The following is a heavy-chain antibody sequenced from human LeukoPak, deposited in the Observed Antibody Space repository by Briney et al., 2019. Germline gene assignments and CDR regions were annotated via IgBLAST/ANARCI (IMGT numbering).Heavy chain of an antibody. CDR3: ARLMYSSGWYRRDYYYMDV. Sequence: ASETLSLTCAVYGGSFSGYYWSWIRQPPGKGLEWMGEINHSGSTNYNPSLKSRVTISVDTSKNQFSLKLSSVTAADTAVYYCARLMYSSGWYRRDYYYMDVWGKGTTVTVSS. CDR1: GGSFSGYY. J-gene: IGHJ6*03. D-gene: IGHD6-19*01. V-gene: IGHV4-34*01. CDR2: INHSGST.